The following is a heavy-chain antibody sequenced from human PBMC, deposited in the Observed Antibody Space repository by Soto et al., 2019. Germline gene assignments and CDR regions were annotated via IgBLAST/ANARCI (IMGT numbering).Heavy chain of an antibody. D-gene: IGHD2-21*02. CDR1: GYTLTELS. J-gene: IGHJ5*02. Sequence: ASVKVSCKASGYTLTELSMHWVRQAPGKGLEWMGGFDPEDGETIYVQKFQGRVTMTEDTSTDTAYMELSSLRSEDTAVYYCATGKNCGGDCYSAVGHWFDPWGQGTLVTVSS. V-gene: IGHV1-24*01. CDR2: FDPEDGET. CDR3: ATGKNCGGDCYSAVGHWFDP.